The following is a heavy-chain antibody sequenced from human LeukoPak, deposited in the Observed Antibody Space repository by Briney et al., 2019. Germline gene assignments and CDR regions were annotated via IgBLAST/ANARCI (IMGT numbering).Heavy chain of an antibody. CDR2: ISGTGSTM. V-gene: IGHV3-48*03. Sequence: GGSLRLSCAASGFTFSSYDMHWVRQAPGKGLEWVSYISGTGSTMYYADSVKGRFTISRDNPKNSLYLQMNSLRVEDTAVYYCARDGGYWGQGTLVTVSS. J-gene: IGHJ4*02. CDR1: GFTFSSYD. D-gene: IGHD3-16*01. CDR3: ARDGGY.